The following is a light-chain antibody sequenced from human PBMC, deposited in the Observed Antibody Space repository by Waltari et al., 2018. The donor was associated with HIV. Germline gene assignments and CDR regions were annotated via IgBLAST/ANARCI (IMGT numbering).Light chain of an antibody. V-gene: IGKV3-11*01. CDR1: QSVSSY. CDR2: VAS. Sequence: IVLTQSPVTVSLSTGEGATLSCRASQSVSSYLAWYQQKPGLAPRLLLSVASNRATGIPARFSGSGSETDFTLTISSLEPEDFAVYYGQQRSNWPSITFGQGTRLEIK. CDR3: QQRSNWPSIT. J-gene: IGKJ5*01.